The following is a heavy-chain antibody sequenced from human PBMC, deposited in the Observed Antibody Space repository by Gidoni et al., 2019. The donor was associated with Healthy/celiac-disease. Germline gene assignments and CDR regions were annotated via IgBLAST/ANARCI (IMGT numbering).Heavy chain of an antibody. CDR1: GSSFTSYW. V-gene: IGHV5-51*01. Sequence: EVQLVQSGAEVKKPGESLKISCKGSGSSFTSYWIGWVRQMPGKGLEWMGIIYPGDSDTRYSPSFQGQVTISADKSISTAYLQWSSLKASDTAMYYCARGAYCGGDCYSYKNWFDPWGQGTLVTVSS. J-gene: IGHJ5*02. D-gene: IGHD2-21*02. CDR3: ARGAYCGGDCYSYKNWFDP. CDR2: IYPGDSDT.